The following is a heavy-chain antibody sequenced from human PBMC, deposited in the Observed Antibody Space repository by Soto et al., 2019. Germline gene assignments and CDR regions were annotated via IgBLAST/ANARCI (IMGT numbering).Heavy chain of an antibody. V-gene: IGHV3-21*01. CDR3: ARGKYNWNWLSDY. D-gene: IGHD1-7*01. CDR2: ISSSSSYI. CDR1: GFTFSSYS. Sequence: GGSLRLSCAASGFTFSSYSMNWVRQAPGKGLEWVSSISSSSSYIYYADSVKGRFTISRDNAKNSLYLQMNSLRAEDTAVYYCARGKYNWNWLSDYWGQGTLVTVSS. J-gene: IGHJ4*02.